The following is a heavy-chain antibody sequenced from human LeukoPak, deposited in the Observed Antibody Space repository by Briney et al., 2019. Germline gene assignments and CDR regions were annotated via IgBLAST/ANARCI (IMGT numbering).Heavy chain of an antibody. CDR3: ARRGSTRGYYYYGMDV. CDR1: GYTFTSYD. Sequence: ASVKVSCKASGYTFTSYDINWVRQATGQGREWMGWMNPNSGNTGYAQKFQGRVTMTRNTSISTAYMELSSLRSEDTAVYYCARRGSTRGYYYYGMDVWGQGTTVTVSS. J-gene: IGHJ6*02. CDR2: MNPNSGNT. V-gene: IGHV1-8*01. D-gene: IGHD2-2*01.